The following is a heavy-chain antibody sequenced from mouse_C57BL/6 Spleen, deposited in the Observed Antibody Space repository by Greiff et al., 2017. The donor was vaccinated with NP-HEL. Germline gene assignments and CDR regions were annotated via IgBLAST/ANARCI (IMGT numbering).Heavy chain of an antibody. CDR3: ATLYDGYYGFSY. V-gene: IGHV1-82*01. D-gene: IGHD2-3*01. J-gene: IGHJ3*01. CDR1: GYAFSSSW. CDR2: IYPGDGDT. Sequence: VQLVESGPELVKPGASVKISCKASGYAFSSSWMNWVKQRPGKGREWIGRIYPGDGDTNYNGKFKGKATLTADKSSSTAYMHLISLTSDDSAVYFCATLYDGYYGFSYWGQGPLVTVSA.